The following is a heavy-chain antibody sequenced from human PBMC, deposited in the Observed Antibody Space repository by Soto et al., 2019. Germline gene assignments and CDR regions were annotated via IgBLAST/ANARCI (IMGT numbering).Heavy chain of an antibody. CDR2: INHSGST. Sequence: PSETLSLTCAVYGGSFSGYYWSWIRQPPGKXLEWIGEINHSGSTNYNPSLKSRVTISVDTSKNQFSLKLSSVTAADTAVYYCARAFNCSSTSCYRNRFDPWGQGTLVTVSS. D-gene: IGHD2-2*02. CDR3: ARAFNCSSTSCYRNRFDP. CDR1: GGSFSGYY. V-gene: IGHV4-34*01. J-gene: IGHJ5*02.